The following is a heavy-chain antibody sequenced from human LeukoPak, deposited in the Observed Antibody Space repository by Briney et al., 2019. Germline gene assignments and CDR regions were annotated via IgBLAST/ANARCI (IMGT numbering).Heavy chain of an antibody. J-gene: IGHJ4*02. CDR2: IYPGDSDA. CDR1: GYSFTSYS. D-gene: IGHD1-26*01. CDR3: ARRRDLYSGGYYPFDY. Sequence: GESLKISCPGSGYSFTSYSIGWVRQMPGKGLKWMGIIYPGDSDARYSPSFQGQVTISADKSISTAYLQWSSLKASDTAMYYCARRRDLYSGGYYPFDYWGQGTLVTVSS. V-gene: IGHV5-51*01.